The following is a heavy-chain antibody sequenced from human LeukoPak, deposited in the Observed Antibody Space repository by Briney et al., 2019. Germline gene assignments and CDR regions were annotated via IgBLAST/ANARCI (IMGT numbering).Heavy chain of an antibody. CDR1: GFTFSSYA. CDR3: ARGRITMIVVVITAPYYFDY. V-gene: IGHV3-30-3*01. D-gene: IGHD3-22*01. Sequence: GGSLRLSCAASGFTFSSYAMHWVRQAPGKGLEWVAVISYDGSNKYYADSVKGRFTISRDNSKNTLYLQMNSLRAEDTAVYCCARGRITMIVVVITAPYYFDYWGQGTLVTVSS. J-gene: IGHJ4*02. CDR2: ISYDGSNK.